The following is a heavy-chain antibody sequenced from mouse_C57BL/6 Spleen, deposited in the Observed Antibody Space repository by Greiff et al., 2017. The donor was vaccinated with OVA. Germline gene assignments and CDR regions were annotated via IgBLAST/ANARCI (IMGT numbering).Heavy chain of an antibody. CDR3: ARDYYAMDY. Sequence: QVTLKVSGAELVRPGTSVKVSCKASGYAFTNYLIEWVKQRPGQGLEWIGVINPGSGGTNYNEKFKGKATLTADKSSSTAYMQLSSLTSEDSAVYFCARDYYAMDYWGQGTSVTVSS. V-gene: IGHV1-54*01. J-gene: IGHJ4*01. CDR1: GYAFTNYL. CDR2: INPGSGGT.